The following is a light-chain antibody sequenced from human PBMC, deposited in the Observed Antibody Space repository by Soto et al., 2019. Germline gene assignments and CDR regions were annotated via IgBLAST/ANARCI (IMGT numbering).Light chain of an antibody. CDR1: SSEVGGYDY. CDR2: DVT. Sequence: QSALTQSASVSRSPGHSITISCTGTSSEVGGYDYVSWYQQHPGKAPKLMIYDVTNRPSGVSIRFSGSKSGNTASLTISGLQAEDETDYYCISYASINTYVFGTGTKVTVL. J-gene: IGLJ1*01. V-gene: IGLV2-14*01. CDR3: ISYASINTYV.